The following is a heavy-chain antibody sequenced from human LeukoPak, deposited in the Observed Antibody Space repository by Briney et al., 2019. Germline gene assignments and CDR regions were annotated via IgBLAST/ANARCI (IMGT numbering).Heavy chain of an antibody. Sequence: SETLSLTCGVSGGSITNTNYWTWVRQPPGKGLEWIGEVNLQGSTNYNPSLMGRVAIAVDTSENHISLQLTSVTAADTAVYYCAREGGPYRPLDYSGQETLVTVSS. CDR3: AREGGPYRPLDY. J-gene: IGHJ4*02. V-gene: IGHV4-4*02. CDR2: VNLQGST. CDR1: GGSITNTNY.